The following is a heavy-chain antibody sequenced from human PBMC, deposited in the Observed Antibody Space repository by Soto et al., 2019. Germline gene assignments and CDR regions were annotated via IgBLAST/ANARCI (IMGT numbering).Heavy chain of an antibody. CDR2: IHHGGST. D-gene: IGHD5-12*01. J-gene: IGHJ4*02. V-gene: IGHV4-4*02. CDR3: TKNSAYALDY. CDR1: RGSVSNNNW. Sequence: PSETLSLTCDVSRGSVSNNNWWSWVRQSPGEGLEWIGEIHHGGSTNYNPSLKSRVTISVDKSKNQFFLKVNSVNAAETAVYYCTKNSAYALDYWGRGVLRTGSS.